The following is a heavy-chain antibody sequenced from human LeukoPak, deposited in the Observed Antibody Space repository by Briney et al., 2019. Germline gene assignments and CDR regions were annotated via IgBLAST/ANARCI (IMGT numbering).Heavy chain of an antibody. V-gene: IGHV3-23*01. CDR3: AKETIVVPAATPSDAFDI. Sequence: GGSLRLSCAASGFTFSSYAMSWVRQAPGKGLEWVSAISGSGGSTYYADSVKGRFTISRDNSKNTLYLQMNSLRAEDTAVYYCAKETIVVPAATPSDAFDIWGQGTMVTVSS. D-gene: IGHD2-2*02. CDR2: ISGSGGST. J-gene: IGHJ3*02. CDR1: GFTFSSYA.